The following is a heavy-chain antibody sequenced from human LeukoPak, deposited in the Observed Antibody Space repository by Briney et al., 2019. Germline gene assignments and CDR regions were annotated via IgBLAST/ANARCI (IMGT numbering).Heavy chain of an antibody. Sequence: GRSLRLSCAASGFAVSSNYMNCGRQSPGNRLEWVSVLYPDVRTYYADSVNGRFTISRDVSKNTLFLQMTSLRAEYTAVYYCAKAKGWYGEGYFDYWGQGTLVTVSS. D-gene: IGHD3-10*01. CDR1: GFAVSSNY. J-gene: IGHJ4*02. CDR2: LYPDVRT. V-gene: IGHV3-53*01. CDR3: AKAKGWYGEGYFDY.